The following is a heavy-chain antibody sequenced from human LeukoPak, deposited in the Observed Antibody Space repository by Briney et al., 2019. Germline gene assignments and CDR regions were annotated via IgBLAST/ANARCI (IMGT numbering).Heavy chain of an antibody. CDR3: ARGSYDFWSGYYTAVDY. J-gene: IGHJ4*02. V-gene: IGHV4-61*02. D-gene: IGHD3-3*01. CDR2: IYTSGST. Sequence: PSETLSLTCTVSGGSISSGSYYWSWIRQPAGKGLEWIGRIYTSGSTNYYPSLKSRVTISVDTSKNQFSLKLSSVTAADTAVYYCARGSYDFWSGYYTAVDYWGQGTLVTVSS. CDR1: GGSISSGSYY.